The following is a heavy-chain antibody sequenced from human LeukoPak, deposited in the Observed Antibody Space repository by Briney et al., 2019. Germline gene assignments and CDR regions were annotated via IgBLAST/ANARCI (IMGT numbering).Heavy chain of an antibody. J-gene: IGHJ4*02. Sequence: PSETLSLTCTVSGGSISSHYWSWIRQPPGKGLEWIGYIYYSGSTNYNPSLKSRVTMSVDTSKNQFSLKLSSVTAADTAVHYCARGYIAADYWGQGTLVTVSS. D-gene: IGHD6-13*01. CDR3: ARGYIAADY. V-gene: IGHV4-59*11. CDR2: IYYSGST. CDR1: GGSISSHY.